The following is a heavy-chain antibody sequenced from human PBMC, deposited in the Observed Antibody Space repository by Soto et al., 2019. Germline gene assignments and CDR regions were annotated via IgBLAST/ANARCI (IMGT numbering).Heavy chain of an antibody. D-gene: IGHD3-22*01. CDR1: GGTFSSYA. CDR2: IIPIFGTA. Sequence: SVKVSCKASGGTFSSYAISWVRQAPGQGLEWMGGIIPIFGTANYAQKFQGRVTITADESTSTAYMELSSLRSEDTAVYYCARRASGYYDAGGFDYWGQGTLVTVSS. J-gene: IGHJ4*02. V-gene: IGHV1-69*13. CDR3: ARRASGYYDAGGFDY.